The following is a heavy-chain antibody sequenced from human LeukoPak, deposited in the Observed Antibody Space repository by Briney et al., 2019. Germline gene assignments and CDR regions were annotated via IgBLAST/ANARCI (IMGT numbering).Heavy chain of an antibody. Sequence: GRSLRLSCAASGFTFSSPGMHSARQAPGRGLEWVAVISYDGSNKNYADSVKGRFTISGDNSKNTLYLQMNSLRAEDTAVYYCARDRYDILTGYPKVYGMDVWGQGTTVTVSS. CDR1: GFTFSSPG. CDR2: ISYDGSNK. J-gene: IGHJ6*02. CDR3: ARDRYDILTGYPKVYGMDV. V-gene: IGHV3-30-3*01. D-gene: IGHD3-9*01.